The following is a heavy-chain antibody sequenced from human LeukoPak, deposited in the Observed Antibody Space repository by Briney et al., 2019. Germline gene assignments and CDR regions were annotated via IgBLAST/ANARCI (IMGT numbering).Heavy chain of an antibody. J-gene: IGHJ4*02. CDR3: MGRRGDGDYRPEY. Sequence: SETLSLTCSVSGGSIGSTAYYWGWIRQPPGKGLEWIGSIYYTGITYYNPSLKSRVTISLDTSRNQFSLKLNSVTAPETAVYYCMGRRGDGDYRPEYWGQGTLVTVSS. CDR2: IYYTGIT. V-gene: IGHV4-39*01. CDR1: GGSIGSTAYY. D-gene: IGHD4-17*01.